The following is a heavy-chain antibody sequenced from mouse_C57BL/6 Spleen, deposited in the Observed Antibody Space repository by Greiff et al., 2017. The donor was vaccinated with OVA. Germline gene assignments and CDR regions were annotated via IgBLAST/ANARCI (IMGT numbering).Heavy chain of an antibody. CDR3: ARRENWAADY. Sequence: EVMLVESGGGLVKPGGSLKLSCAASGFTFSSYAMSWVRQTPEKRLEWVATISDGGSYTYYPDNVKGRFTISRDNAKNNLYLQMSHLKSEDTAMYYCARRENWAADYWGQGTTLTVSS. D-gene: IGHD4-1*01. CDR1: GFTFSSYA. J-gene: IGHJ2*01. V-gene: IGHV5-4*03. CDR2: ISDGGSYT.